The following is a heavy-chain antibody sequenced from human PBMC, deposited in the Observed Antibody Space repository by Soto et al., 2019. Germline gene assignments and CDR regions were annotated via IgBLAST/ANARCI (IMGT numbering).Heavy chain of an antibody. CDR1: GGTFSSYA. CDR2: IIPISGTA. Sequence: QVQLVQSGAEVKKPGSSVKVSCKASGGTFSSYAISWVRQAPGQGLEWMGGIIPISGTANYAQKFQGRVTITADESTSTAYMELSSLRSEATAVYYWARSQGSSTSLEIYYYYYYGMDVWGQGTTVTVSS. V-gene: IGHV1-69*01. D-gene: IGHD2-2*01. CDR3: ARSQGSSTSLEIYYYYYYGMDV. J-gene: IGHJ6*02.